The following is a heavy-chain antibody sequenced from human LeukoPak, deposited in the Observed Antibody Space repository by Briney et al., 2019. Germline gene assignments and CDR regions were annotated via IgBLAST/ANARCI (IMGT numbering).Heavy chain of an antibody. CDR2: ISFDGSNK. CDR3: ARVLVRDYYFDY. D-gene: IGHD6-6*01. J-gene: IGHJ4*02. V-gene: IGHV3-30*01. CDR1: GFTFRRYA. Sequence: PGGSLRLSCAASGFTFRRYAMHWVRQAPGKGLEWAAVISFDGSNKYYADSVKGRFNISRDNSRNTLYLEMNSLRDDDTAVYYCARVLVRDYYFDYWGQGTLVTVSS.